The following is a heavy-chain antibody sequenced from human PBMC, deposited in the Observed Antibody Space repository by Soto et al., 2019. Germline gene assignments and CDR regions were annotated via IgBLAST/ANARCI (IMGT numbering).Heavy chain of an antibody. D-gene: IGHD4-17*01. V-gene: IGHV4-4*02. CDR3: ARGGGNDYGDYAIDY. J-gene: IGHJ4*02. CDR2: IYHSGST. Sequence: SETLSLTCAVSGGSISSSNWWSWVRQPPGKGLEWIGEIYHSGSTNYNPSLKSRVTISVDKSKNQFSLKLSSVTAADTAVYYCARGGGNDYGDYAIDYWGQGTLVTVS. CDR1: GGSISSSNW.